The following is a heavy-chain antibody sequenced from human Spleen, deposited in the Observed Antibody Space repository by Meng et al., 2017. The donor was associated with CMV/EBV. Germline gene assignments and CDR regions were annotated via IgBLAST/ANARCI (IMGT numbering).Heavy chain of an antibody. D-gene: IGHD2-21*02. CDR3: ATDAERTVTATALDY. J-gene: IGHJ4*02. CDR2: VDLQDGET. CDR1: GHTLIELP. Sequence: DSVKVSCKVFGHTLIELPMHWVRQAPGKGLEWLGGVDLQDGETVYAQKFQGRVTMTEDTSTDTAYREMSSLESEDTAIYYCATDAERTVTATALDYWGQGTLVPVSS. V-gene: IGHV1-24*01.